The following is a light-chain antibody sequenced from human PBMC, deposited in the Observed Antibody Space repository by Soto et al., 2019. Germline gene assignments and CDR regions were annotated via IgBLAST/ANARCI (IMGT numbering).Light chain of an antibody. CDR3: AAWDGSLNVYV. V-gene: IGLV1-44*01. CDR2: TNN. J-gene: IGLJ1*01. Sequence: QCVLTQPPSASGTPGQRVTISCSGSSCSIGSNSVNWYQQLPRTAPKVLIYTNNQRPSGVPDRFSGSKSGTSASLAISGLQSEDEADYYCAAWDGSLNVYVFGTGTKLTVL. CDR1: SCSIGSNS.